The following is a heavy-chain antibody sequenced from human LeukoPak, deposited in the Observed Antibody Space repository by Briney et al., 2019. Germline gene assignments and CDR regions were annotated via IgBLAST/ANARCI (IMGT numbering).Heavy chain of an antibody. Sequence: GGSLRLSCAASGFTVSSNYMSWVRQAPGKGLEWVSVIYSGGSTYYADSVKGRFTISRDNSKNTLYLQMNSLRAEDAAVYYCAKDTVKVTTIRRVPHYMDVWGKGTTVTISS. D-gene: IGHD5-12*01. CDR1: GFTVSSNY. J-gene: IGHJ6*03. CDR3: AKDTVKVTTIRRVPHYMDV. CDR2: IYSGGST. V-gene: IGHV3-53*05.